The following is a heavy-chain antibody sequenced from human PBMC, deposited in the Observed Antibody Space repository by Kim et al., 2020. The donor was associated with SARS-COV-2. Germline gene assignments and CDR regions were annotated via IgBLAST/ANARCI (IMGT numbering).Heavy chain of an antibody. CDR2: ISGSGGST. J-gene: IGHJ6*02. CDR1: GFTFSSYA. Sequence: GGSLRLSCAASGFTFSSYAMSWVRQAPGKGLEWVSAISGSGGSTYYADSVKGRFTISRDNSKNTLYLQMNSLRAEDTAVYYCASGPVAGTGGVYYGMDVWGQGTTVTVSS. D-gene: IGHD6-19*01. CDR3: ASGPVAGTGGVYYGMDV. V-gene: IGHV3-23*01.